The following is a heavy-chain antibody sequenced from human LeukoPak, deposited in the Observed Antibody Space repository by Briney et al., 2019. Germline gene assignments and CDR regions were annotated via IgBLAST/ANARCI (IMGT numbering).Heavy chain of an antibody. CDR1: GFTFSSYW. Sequence: GGSLRLSCAASGFTFSSYWMSWVRQAPVKGLEWVANIKQDGSEKYYVDSVKGRFTISRDNAKNSLYLQMNSLRAEDTAVYYCARDQHYDFWSGAPYNWFDPWGQGTLVTVSS. CDR2: IKQDGSEK. J-gene: IGHJ5*02. CDR3: ARDQHYDFWSGAPYNWFDP. V-gene: IGHV3-7*01. D-gene: IGHD3-3*01.